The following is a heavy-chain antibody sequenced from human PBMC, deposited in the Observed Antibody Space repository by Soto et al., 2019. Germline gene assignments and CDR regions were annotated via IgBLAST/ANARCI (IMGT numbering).Heavy chain of an antibody. Sequence: ASAKVSCKASGYTFTGYYLHWVRQAPGQGLEWMGWINPGSGDTNYAQNFQDRVTMIRDTSISTAYLELSRLRSDDTAVYYCARDVAYLRVKTALSAGLDVWGQGTTVTVSS. CDR3: ARDVAYLRVKTALSAGLDV. V-gene: IGHV1-2*02. J-gene: IGHJ6*02. D-gene: IGHD2-21*01. CDR1: GYTFTGYY. CDR2: INPGSGDT.